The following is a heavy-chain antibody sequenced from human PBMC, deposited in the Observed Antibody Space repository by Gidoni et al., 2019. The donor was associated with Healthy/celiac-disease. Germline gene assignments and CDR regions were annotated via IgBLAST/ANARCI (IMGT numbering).Heavy chain of an antibody. CDR3: ARVYSGSSYYYYYMDV. Sequence: QVQLVQSGAEVKKPGASVKVSCKASGYTFTSYAMHWVGQAPGQRLEWMGWINAGNGNTKYSQKFQGRVTITRDTSASTAYMELSSLRSEDTAVYYCARVYSGSSYYYYYMDVWGKGTTVTVSS. CDR1: GYTFTSYA. D-gene: IGHD6-13*01. CDR2: INAGNGNT. V-gene: IGHV1-3*01. J-gene: IGHJ6*03.